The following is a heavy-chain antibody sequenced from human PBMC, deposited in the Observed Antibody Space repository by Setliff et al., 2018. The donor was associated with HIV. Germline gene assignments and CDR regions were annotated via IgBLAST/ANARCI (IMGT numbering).Heavy chain of an antibody. CDR2: ISVYNGNT. V-gene: IGHV1-18*01. Sequence: ASVKVSCKASGYTFTSYGISWVRQAPGQGLEWMGWISVYNGNTNYTQNFQGRVTLTADKSTSTASMEMSSLTYEDTAVYFCARSFNGLTFDSWGPGTLVTVSS. J-gene: IGHJ4*02. CDR3: ARSFNGLTFDS. D-gene: IGHD2-8*01. CDR1: GYTFTSYG.